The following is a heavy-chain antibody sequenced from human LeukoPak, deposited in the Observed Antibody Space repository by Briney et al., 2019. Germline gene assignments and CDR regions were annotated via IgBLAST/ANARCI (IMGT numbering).Heavy chain of an antibody. CDR1: GHSFTSYW. CDR2: IDPSDSYT. J-gene: IGHJ6*02. CDR3: ARHYGSGSYRYYGMDV. V-gene: IGHV5-10-1*01. D-gene: IGHD3-10*01. Sequence: GESLRISCKGSGHSFTSYWISWVRQMPGKGLEWMGRIDPSDSYTNYSPSFQGHVTISADKSISTAYLQWSSLKASDTAMYYCARHYGSGSYRYYGMDVWGQGTTVTVSS.